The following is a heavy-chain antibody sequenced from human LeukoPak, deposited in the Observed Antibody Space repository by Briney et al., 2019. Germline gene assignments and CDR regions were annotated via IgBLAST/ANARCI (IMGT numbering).Heavy chain of an antibody. CDR3: ARAPEVYYYDSSGWRGY. D-gene: IGHD3-22*01. CDR1: GFTFSDYY. J-gene: IGHJ4*02. V-gene: IGHV3-11*04. CDR2: ISRRGSTI. Sequence: GGSVRLSCAASGFTFSDYYMSWIRQAPGKGREGVSYISRRGSTIYYADSVKGRFTISRDNAKNSVYLQMNSLRAEDTAVYYCARAPEVYYYDSSGWRGYWGQGTLVTVSS.